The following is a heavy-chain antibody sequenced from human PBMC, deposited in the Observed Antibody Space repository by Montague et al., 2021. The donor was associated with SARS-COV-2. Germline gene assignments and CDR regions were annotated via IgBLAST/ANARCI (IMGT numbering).Heavy chain of an antibody. D-gene: IGHD4-23*01. Sequence: SETLSLTCTVSGGSINDHYRSWIRQSPGKGLEWIGYVYYSGSTYYNPSLKSRVTISVDTSKNQFSLKLSSVTAADTAVYYCASTYGGNLGYYYYYYMDVWGKGTTVTVSS. CDR1: GGSINDHY. CDR3: ASTYGGNLGYYYYYYMDV. J-gene: IGHJ6*03. V-gene: IGHV4-59*06. CDR2: VYYSGST.